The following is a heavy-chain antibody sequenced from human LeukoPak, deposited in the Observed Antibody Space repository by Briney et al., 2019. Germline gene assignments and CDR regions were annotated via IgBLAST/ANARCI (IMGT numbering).Heavy chain of an antibody. V-gene: IGHV4-34*01. CDR1: GGSFSGYY. Sequence: PSETLSLTCAVYGGSFSGYYWSWIRQPPGKGLEWIGEINHSGSTNYNPSLKSRVTISVDTSKNQFSLKLSSVTAADTAVYYCARGGPVDIVVVVAADLYYFDYWGQGTLVTVSS. CDR3: ARGGPVDIVVVVAADLYYFDY. CDR2: INHSGST. D-gene: IGHD2-15*01. J-gene: IGHJ4*02.